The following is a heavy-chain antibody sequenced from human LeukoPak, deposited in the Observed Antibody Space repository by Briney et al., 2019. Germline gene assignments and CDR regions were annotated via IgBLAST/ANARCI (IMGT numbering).Heavy chain of an antibody. J-gene: IGHJ5*02. Sequence: SVKVSCKASGYTFTGYYLHWVRQAPGQGLEWMGGIIPIFGTANYAQKFQGRVTITADESTSTAYMELSSLRSEDTAVYYCARARDIVVVPAAKVYNWFDPWGQGTLVTVSS. CDR1: GYTFTGYY. CDR3: ARARDIVVVPAAKVYNWFDP. D-gene: IGHD2-2*01. CDR2: IIPIFGTA. V-gene: IGHV1-69*13.